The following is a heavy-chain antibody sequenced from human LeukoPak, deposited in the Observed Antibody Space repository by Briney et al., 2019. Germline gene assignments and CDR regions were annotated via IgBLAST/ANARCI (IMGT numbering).Heavy chain of an antibody. CDR2: ISFSSTYK. Sequence: GGSLRLSCAASGFGFSSYSMNWVRQAPGKGLEWVSYISFSSTYKYYADSVRGRFTLSRDDAKNSLYLQMNTLRVEDTAVYYCARDPTYGTGWFGNSYYYMDVWGKGTTVTVSS. D-gene: IGHD6-19*01. CDR3: ARDPTYGTGWFGNSYYYMDV. V-gene: IGHV3-21*01. CDR1: GFGFSSYS. J-gene: IGHJ6*03.